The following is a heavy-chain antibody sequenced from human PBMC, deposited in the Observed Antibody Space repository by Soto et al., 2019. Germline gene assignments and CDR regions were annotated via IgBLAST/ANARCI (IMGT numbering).Heavy chain of an antibody. CDR1: GFTFSPYA. J-gene: IGHJ6*02. Sequence: QVQLVESGGGVVQPGRSLRLSCAASGFTFSPYAMHWVRQAPGKGLEWVAVLSYDGSNKYYADSVKGRFTISRDNSKNTLYLQMNSLRAEDTAVYYCARVVPAAMYYYYGMDVWGQGTTVTVSS. CDR3: ARVVPAAMYYYYGMDV. CDR2: LSYDGSNK. V-gene: IGHV3-30*03. D-gene: IGHD2-2*01.